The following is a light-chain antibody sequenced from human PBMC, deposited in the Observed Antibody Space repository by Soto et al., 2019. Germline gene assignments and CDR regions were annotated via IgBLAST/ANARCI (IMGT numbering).Light chain of an antibody. CDR1: QSLSSN. CDR3: QQSDSTPYT. V-gene: IGKV3-15*01. J-gene: IGKJ2*01. CDR2: GAS. Sequence: EIVMTQSPDTLSVSPGERATLSCRASQSLSSNLAWYQHKPGQAPRLLMYGASTRATGVPARFSGSGSGTEFTLTISSLQSEDFSTYYCQQSDSTPYTFGQGTKVEI.